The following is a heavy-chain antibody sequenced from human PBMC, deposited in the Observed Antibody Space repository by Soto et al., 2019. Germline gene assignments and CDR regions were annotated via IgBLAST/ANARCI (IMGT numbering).Heavy chain of an antibody. Sequence: QLQQWGAGLLKPSETLSLTCVVSGGSFSPYYYNWIRQSPGKGLEWIGEINHSGSNNYSPSLKSRVTMSLDTSKNQFSLKLTSVTAADTAVYYCARGGSNDWQVAFDIWGQGTMGTVSS. CDR2: INHSGSN. CDR3: ARGGSNDWQVAFDI. CDR1: GGSFSPYY. D-gene: IGHD3-9*01. J-gene: IGHJ3*02. V-gene: IGHV4-34*01.